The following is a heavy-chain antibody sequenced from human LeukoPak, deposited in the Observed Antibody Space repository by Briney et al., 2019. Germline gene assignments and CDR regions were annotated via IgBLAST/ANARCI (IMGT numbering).Heavy chain of an antibody. CDR1: GGSISSYY. Sequence: PSETLSLTCTVSGGSISSYYWSWIRQPPGKGLEWIGYIYYSGSTNYNPSLKSRVTISVDTSKNQFSLKLSSVTAADTAVYYCARLVVPAAMHVAFGIWGQGTVVTVSS. D-gene: IGHD2-2*01. CDR3: ARLVVPAAMHVAFGI. J-gene: IGHJ3*02. V-gene: IGHV4-59*01. CDR2: IYYSGST.